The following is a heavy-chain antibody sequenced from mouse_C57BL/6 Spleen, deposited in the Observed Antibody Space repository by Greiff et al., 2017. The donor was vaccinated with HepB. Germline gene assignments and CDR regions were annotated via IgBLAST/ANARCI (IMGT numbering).Heavy chain of an antibody. V-gene: IGHV6-3*01. D-gene: IGHD2-5*01. Sequence: EVKLVESGGGLVQPGGSMKLSCVASGFTFSNYWMNWVRQSPEKGLEWVAQIRLKSDNYATHYAESVKGRFTISRDDSKSSVYLQMNNLRAEDTGIYYCTRSNYGGAMDYWGQGTSVTVSS. J-gene: IGHJ4*01. CDR3: TRSNYGGAMDY. CDR2: IRLKSDNYAT. CDR1: GFTFSNYW.